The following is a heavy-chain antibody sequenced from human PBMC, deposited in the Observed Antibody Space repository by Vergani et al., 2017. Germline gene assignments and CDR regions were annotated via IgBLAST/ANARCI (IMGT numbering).Heavy chain of an antibody. CDR3: VTDAGSYENFFDA. D-gene: IGHD1-26*01. CDR1: GFTFSTYA. CDR2: LNGGGGST. Sequence: EVQLLESGGSLKQPGGSVRLSCAASGFTFSTYARHWVRQAPGKGLEWVSALNGGGGSTYYADSIKGRCIISRDNSRDTLYLQMNSLVHQDTPTYYCVTDAGSYENFFDAWGQGTLVTVS. J-gene: IGHJ4*02. V-gene: IGHV3-23*01.